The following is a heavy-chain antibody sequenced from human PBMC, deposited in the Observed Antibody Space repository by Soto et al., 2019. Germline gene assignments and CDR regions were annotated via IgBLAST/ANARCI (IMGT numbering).Heavy chain of an antibody. CDR3: AKLAYDGSGSTNPHFNY. CDR1: GFTFFSYG. J-gene: IGHJ4*02. V-gene: IGHV3-30*18. D-gene: IGHD3-22*01. Sequence: PGGSLRLSCVVSGFTFFSYGMLWVRQAPGKGLEWVALISYDGNNEYYADSVKGRFTISRDNSKNTVFLQMYSLRAEDTAVYYCAKLAYDGSGSTNPHFNYRGQRTLVSVSS. CDR2: ISYDGNNE.